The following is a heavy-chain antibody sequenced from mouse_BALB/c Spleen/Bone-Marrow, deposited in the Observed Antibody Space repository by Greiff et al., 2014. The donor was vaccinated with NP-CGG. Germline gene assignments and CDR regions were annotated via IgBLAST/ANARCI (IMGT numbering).Heavy chain of an antibody. D-gene: IGHD1-2*01. CDR2: IYPHNGGN. J-gene: IGHJ2*01. CDR1: GYTFTDYN. Sequence: EVKLLESGPELVKPGASVKISCEASGYTFTDYNMHWVKQSHGKSLEWIVYIYPHNGGNGYNQKFKNKATLTVDSSSSTAYMELRSLTSEDSAVYYCARSRGTTATTYYFDYWGQGTTLTVSS. V-gene: IGHV1S29*02. CDR3: ARSRGTTATTYYFDY.